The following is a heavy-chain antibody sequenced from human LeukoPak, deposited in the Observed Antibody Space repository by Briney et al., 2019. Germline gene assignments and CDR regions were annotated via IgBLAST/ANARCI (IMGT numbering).Heavy chain of an antibody. CDR3: ARGADYYGSGSYSA. CDR2: INHSGST. Sequence: KPSETLPLTCAVYGGSFSGYYWSWIRQPPGKGLEWIGEINHSGSTNYNPSLKSRVTISVDTSKNQFSLKLSSVTAADTAVYYCARGADYYGSGSYSAWGQGTLVTVSS. D-gene: IGHD3-10*01. CDR1: GGSFSGYY. V-gene: IGHV4-34*01. J-gene: IGHJ5*02.